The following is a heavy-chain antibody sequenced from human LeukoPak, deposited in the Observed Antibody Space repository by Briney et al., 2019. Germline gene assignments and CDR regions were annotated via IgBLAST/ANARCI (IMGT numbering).Heavy chain of an antibody. D-gene: IGHD4-11*01. J-gene: IGHJ4*02. V-gene: IGHV3-30*02. CDR1: GFTFSSYV. Sequence: GGSLRLSCAASGFTFSSYVMHWVRQAPGKGLEWVAFIPYDGSKNYSKDSVKGRFTISRDNARNTLYLQMNTLRAEDTAVDYCAKDGGNYEFDYWGQGTLGTVSA. CDR3: AKDGGNYEFDY. CDR2: IPYDGSKN.